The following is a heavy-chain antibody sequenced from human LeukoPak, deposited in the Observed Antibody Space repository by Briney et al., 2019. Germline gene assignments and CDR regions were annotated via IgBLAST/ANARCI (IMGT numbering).Heavy chain of an antibody. D-gene: IGHD3-3*01. V-gene: IGHV4-39*01. J-gene: IGHJ4*02. Sequence: SETLSLTCTVSGGSISSSSYYWGWIRQPPGKGLEWIGSIYYSGSTYYNPSLKSRVTISVDTSKNQFSLKLSSVTAADTAVYYCARGILANLLRFLEWSRPRFDYWGQGTLVTVSS. CDR1: GGSISSSSYY. CDR2: IYYSGST. CDR3: ARGILANLLRFLEWSRPRFDY.